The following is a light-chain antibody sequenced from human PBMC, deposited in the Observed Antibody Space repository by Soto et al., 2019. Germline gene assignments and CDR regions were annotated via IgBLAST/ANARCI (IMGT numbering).Light chain of an antibody. CDR2: GAS. CDR3: QQYGSSPPIT. Sequence: EIVLTQSPGSLSLSPGERFTLSCRASQTVRSSYLAWYQQKPGQAPXLXXYGASSRAIGIPDRFSGSGSGTDFTLTISRLEPEDFAVYYCQQYGSSPPITFGQGTRLEIK. J-gene: IGKJ5*01. V-gene: IGKV3-20*01. CDR1: QTVRSSY.